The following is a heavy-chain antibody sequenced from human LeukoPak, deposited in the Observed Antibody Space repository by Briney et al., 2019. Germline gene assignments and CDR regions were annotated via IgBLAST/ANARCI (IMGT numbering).Heavy chain of an antibody. CDR1: GYTFTGYY. CDR2: INPNSGGT. J-gene: IGHJ4*02. V-gene: IGHV1-2*02. D-gene: IGHD3-3*01. Sequence: EASVNVSCKASGYTFTGYYMHWVRQAPGQGLEWMGWINPNSGGTNYAQKFQGRVTMTRDTSISTAYMELSRLRSDDTAVYYCARVSSYYDFWSGYPAHFDYWGQGTLVTVSS. CDR3: ARVSSYYDFWSGYPAHFDY.